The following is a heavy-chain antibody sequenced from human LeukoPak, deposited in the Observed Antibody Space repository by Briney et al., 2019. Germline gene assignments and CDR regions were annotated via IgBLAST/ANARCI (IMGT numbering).Heavy chain of an antibody. Sequence: GASVKVSCKASGYTFTGYYMHWVRQAPGQGLEWMGWINPNSGGTNYAQKFQGRVTMTRDTSISTAYMELSRLRSDDTAVYYCARPRMVRGVIGFNYWSQGTLVTVSS. D-gene: IGHD3-10*01. V-gene: IGHV1-2*02. CDR1: GYTFTGYY. CDR3: ARPRMVRGVIGFNY. J-gene: IGHJ4*02. CDR2: INPNSGGT.